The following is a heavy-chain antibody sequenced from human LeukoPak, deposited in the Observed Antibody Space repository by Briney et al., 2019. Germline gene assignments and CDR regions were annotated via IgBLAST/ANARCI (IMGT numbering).Heavy chain of an antibody. CDR2: IYYSGST. CDR3: ARTPSRTYSSSSSSAFDI. J-gene: IGHJ3*02. CDR1: GGSISSGGYY. Sequence: PSETLSLTCTVSGGSISSGGYYWSWIRQHPGKGLEWIGYIYYSGSTYYNPSLKSRVTISVDTSKNQFSLKLSSVTAADTAVYYCARTPSRTYSSSSSSAFDIWGQGTMVTVSS. D-gene: IGHD6-6*01. V-gene: IGHV4-31*03.